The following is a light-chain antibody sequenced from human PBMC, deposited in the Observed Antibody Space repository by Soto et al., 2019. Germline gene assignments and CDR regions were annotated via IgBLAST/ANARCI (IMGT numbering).Light chain of an antibody. CDR3: KQYNNWPLT. V-gene: IGKV3-15*01. Sequence: EIVLTQSPATLSVSPGERVTLSCRASLSVSSDLAWYRQKPGQAPRLLIYRAFTRATGIQARFSGSGFGTDFTLTIRSLQSEDFAVYYCKQYNNWPLTFGGGTKVDIK. J-gene: IGKJ4*01. CDR1: LSVSSD. CDR2: RAF.